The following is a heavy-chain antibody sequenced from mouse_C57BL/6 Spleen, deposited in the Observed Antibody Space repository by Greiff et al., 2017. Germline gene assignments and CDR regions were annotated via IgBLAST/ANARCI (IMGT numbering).Heavy chain of an antibody. D-gene: IGHD1-1*01. CDR3: ARTGDYYGSSLYYYAMDY. CDR1: GYTFTGYW. V-gene: IGHV1-9*01. J-gene: IGHJ4*01. CDR2: ILPGSGST. Sequence: QVQLKQSGAELMKPGASVKLSCKATGYTFTGYWIEWVKQRPGHGLEWIGEILPGSGSTNYNEKFKGKATFTADTSSNTAYMQLSSLTTENSAIYYCARTGDYYGSSLYYYAMDYWGQGTSVTVSS.